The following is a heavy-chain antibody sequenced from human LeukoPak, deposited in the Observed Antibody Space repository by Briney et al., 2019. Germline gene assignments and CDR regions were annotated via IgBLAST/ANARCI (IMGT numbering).Heavy chain of an antibody. CDR2: ISYSGST. CDR3: ARGGSYYYDSSGPSHPGRWFDP. V-gene: IGHV4-39*01. D-gene: IGHD3-22*01. J-gene: IGHJ5*02. CDR1: GGSISSSSYY. Sequence: KPSETLSLTCTVSGGSISSSSYYWGWIRQPPGKGLEWIGTISYSGSTYYNPSLKSRVTISVDTSKNQFSLKLNSVTAADTAVYYCARGGSYYYDSSGPSHPGRWFDPWGQGTLVTVSS.